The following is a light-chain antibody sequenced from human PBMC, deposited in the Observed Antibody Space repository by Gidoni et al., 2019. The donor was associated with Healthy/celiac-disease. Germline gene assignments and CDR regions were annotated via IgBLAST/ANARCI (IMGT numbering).Light chain of an antibody. CDR2: GNS. J-gene: IGLJ1*01. Sequence: QSVLTQPPSGSRAPGQRVTISCTGSSSNIGAGYDVHWYQQLPGTAPKLLIYGNSNRPSGVPDRFSGSKSGTSASLAITGLQAEDEADYYCQSYDSSLSGFYVFGTGTKVTVL. CDR3: QSYDSSLSGFYV. CDR1: SSNIGAGYD. V-gene: IGLV1-40*01.